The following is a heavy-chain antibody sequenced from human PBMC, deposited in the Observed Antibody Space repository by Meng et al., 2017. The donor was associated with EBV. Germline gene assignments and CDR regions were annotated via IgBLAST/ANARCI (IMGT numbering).Heavy chain of an antibody. Sequence: QVQLQESGPGLVXPXXXXXLIXTXSGGSVNNESYYWGWIRQPPGKGLEYIGYIYYTGSTNYNSSLKSRVTISLDKSKNQFSLKLTSLTAADTAIYYCARGDYTNYPRWFDPWGQGTLVTVSS. CDR1: GGSVNNESYY. V-gene: IGHV4-61*01. J-gene: IGHJ5*02. D-gene: IGHD4-11*01. CDR2: IYYTGST. CDR3: ARGDYTNYPRWFDP.